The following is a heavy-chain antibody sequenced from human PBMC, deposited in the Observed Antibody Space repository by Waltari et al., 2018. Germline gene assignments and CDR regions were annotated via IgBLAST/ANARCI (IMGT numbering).Heavy chain of an antibody. D-gene: IGHD3-16*02. CDR3: AKGYIWGSYRYTDY. Sequence: EVQLLESGGGLVQPGGSLRLSCAASGFNCSSYAMSWVRQAPGKGLEWVSAISGSGGSTYYADSVKGRFTISRDNSKTTLYLQMNSLRAEDTAVYYCAKGYIWGSYRYTDYWGQGTLVTVSS. V-gene: IGHV3-23*01. CDR2: ISGSGGST. J-gene: IGHJ4*02. CDR1: GFNCSSYA.